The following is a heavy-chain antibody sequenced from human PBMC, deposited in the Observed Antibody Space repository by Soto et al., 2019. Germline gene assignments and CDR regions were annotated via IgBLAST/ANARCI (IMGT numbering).Heavy chain of an antibody. V-gene: IGHV3-33*01. CDR3: AIEGRYCSGGICYSRLGAFDI. D-gene: IGHD2-15*01. Sequence: PGGSLRLSCAASGFTFSSYGMHWVRQAPCKGLEWVAVIWYDGSNKYYADSVKGRFTISRDNSKNTLYLQMNSLRAEDTAVYYCAIEGRYCSGGICYSRLGAFDIWGQGTMVTVSS. CDR2: IWYDGSNK. J-gene: IGHJ3*02. CDR1: GFTFSSYG.